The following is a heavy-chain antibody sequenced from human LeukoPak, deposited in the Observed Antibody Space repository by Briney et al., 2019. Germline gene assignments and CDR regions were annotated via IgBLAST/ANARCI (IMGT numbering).Heavy chain of an antibody. V-gene: IGHV1-69*01. Sequence: GSSVKVSCKASGGTFSSYAISWVRQAPGQELEWMGGIIPIFGTANYAQKFQGRVTITADESTSTAYMELSSLRSEDTAVYYCARQGYSSSWYPYYFDYWGQGTLVTVSS. D-gene: IGHD6-13*01. J-gene: IGHJ4*02. CDR1: GGTFSSYA. CDR3: ARQGYSSSWYPYYFDY. CDR2: IIPIFGTA.